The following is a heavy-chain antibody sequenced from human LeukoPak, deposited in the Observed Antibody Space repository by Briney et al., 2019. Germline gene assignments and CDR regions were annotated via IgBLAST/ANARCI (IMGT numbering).Heavy chain of an antibody. CDR1: GGSISSYY. D-gene: IGHD6-19*01. CDR2: ISYSGTT. J-gene: IGHJ5*02. Sequence: SETLSLTCTVSGGSISSYYWSWIRQPPGKGLEWIGYISYSGTTNYNPSLKSRVTISVDTSKNQFSLKLSSVTAADTAVYYCARGHGDEQWLVPNWFDPWGQGTLVTVSS. CDR3: ARGHGDEQWLVPNWFDP. V-gene: IGHV4-59*01.